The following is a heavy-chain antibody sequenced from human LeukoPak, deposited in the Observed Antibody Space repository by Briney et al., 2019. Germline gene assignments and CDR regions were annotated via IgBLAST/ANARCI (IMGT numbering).Heavy chain of an antibody. CDR3: ARGSPPDY. CDR1: GFIFSDYY. Sequence: GGSETLFCAASGFIFSDYYMSWIRQAPGKGLEWLSYISSSRIYTSYADSVKGRFTISRDNAKNSLYLQLNSLRAEDTAVYYCARGSPPDYWGQAAMAADSS. CDR2: ISSSRIYT. J-gene: IGHJ4*02. D-gene: IGHD2-15*01. V-gene: IGHV3-11*05.